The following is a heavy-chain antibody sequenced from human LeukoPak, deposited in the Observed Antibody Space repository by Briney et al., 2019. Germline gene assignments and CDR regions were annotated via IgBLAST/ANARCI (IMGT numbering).Heavy chain of an antibody. V-gene: IGHV3-7*01. Sequence: GGSLRLSCAASGFTFSSYWMSWARQAPGKGLEWVANIKQDGSEKYYVDSVKGRFTISRDNAKNSLYLQMNSLRAEDTAVYYCARVLDCSGGSCYYFDYWGQGTLVTVSS. CDR3: ARVLDCSGGSCYYFDY. CDR2: IKQDGSEK. CDR1: GFTFSSYW. D-gene: IGHD2-15*01. J-gene: IGHJ4*02.